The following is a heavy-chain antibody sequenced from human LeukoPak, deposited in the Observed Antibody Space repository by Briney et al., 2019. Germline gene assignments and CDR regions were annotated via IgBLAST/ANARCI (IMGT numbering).Heavy chain of an antibody. V-gene: IGHV4-34*01. J-gene: IGHJ5*02. CDR2: INHSGST. CDR1: GGSFSGYY. Sequence: TAETLSLTWAADGGSFSGYYWSWIRQPPGKGLEWIGEINHSGSTNYNPSLKSRVTISVDTSKIQFSLKLSSVTAADTAVYYCARDVSYGGNPWGQGTLVTVSS. D-gene: IGHD4-23*01. CDR3: ARDVSYGGNP.